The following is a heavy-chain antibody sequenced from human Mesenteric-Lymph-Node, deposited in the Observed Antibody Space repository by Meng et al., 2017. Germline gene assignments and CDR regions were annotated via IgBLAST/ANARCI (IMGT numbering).Heavy chain of an antibody. CDR1: GGSISSYY. CDR2: IYYSGST. J-gene: IGHJ6*02. CDR3: ARDHDSYGMDV. V-gene: IGHV4-59*01. D-gene: IGHD3-3*01. Sequence: GSLRLSCTVSGGSISSYYWSWIRQPPGQGLEWIGYIYYSGSTNYNPSLKSRVTISVDTSKNQFSLKLSSVTAADTAVYYCARDHDSYGMDVWGQGTTVTVSS.